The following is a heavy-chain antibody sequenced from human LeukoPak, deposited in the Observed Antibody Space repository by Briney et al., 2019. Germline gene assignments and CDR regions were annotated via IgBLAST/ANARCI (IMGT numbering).Heavy chain of an antibody. CDR2: IIPIFGTA. V-gene: IGHV1-69*06. J-gene: IGHJ6*03. D-gene: IGHD1-1*01. CDR3: ARGLYKARSYYYYMDV. Sequence: VASVKVSCKASGGTFSSYAISWVRQAPGQGLEWMGGIIPIFGTANYAQKFQGRVTITADKSTSTAYMELRSLRSDDTAVYYCARGLYKARSYYYYMDVWGKGTTVTVSS. CDR1: GGTFSSYA.